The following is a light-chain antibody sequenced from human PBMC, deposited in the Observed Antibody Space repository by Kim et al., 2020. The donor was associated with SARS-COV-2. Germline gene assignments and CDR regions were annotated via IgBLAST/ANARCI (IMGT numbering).Light chain of an antibody. J-gene: IGLJ2*01. CDR1: KLGDKY. V-gene: IGLV3-1*01. CDR3: QAWDSSTVV. Sequence: VSPGQTASIPCSGDKLGDKYSYWYQQKPGQSPVLVIYQITRRPSGIPERFSGASSGNTATLTINGTQAMDEADYYCQAWDSSTVVFGGGTKLTVL. CDR2: QIT.